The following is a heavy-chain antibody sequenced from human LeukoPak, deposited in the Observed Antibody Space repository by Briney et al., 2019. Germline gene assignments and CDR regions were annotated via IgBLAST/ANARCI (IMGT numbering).Heavy chain of an antibody. CDR1: GFTLSSYW. V-gene: IGHV3-7*01. CDR2: IKQDGSAK. CDR3: ARVYQSTSGRAIDY. J-gene: IGHJ4*02. D-gene: IGHD2-2*01. Sequence: GGSLRLSCAASGFTLSSYWMSWVRQAPGKGLEWVANIKQDGSAKDYVDSVKGRFTIPRENAKNSLYLQMNSQRVDDTAIYYCARVYQSTSGRAIDYWGQGTLVTVSS.